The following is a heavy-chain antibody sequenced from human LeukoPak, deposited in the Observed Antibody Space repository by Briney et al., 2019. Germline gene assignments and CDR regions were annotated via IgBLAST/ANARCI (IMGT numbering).Heavy chain of an antibody. CDR2: ISGSGGST. CDR1: GFTFSSYA. Sequence: GGSLRLSCAASGFTFSSYAMSWVRQAPGKGLEWVPAISGSGGSTYYADSVKGRFTISRDNSKNTLYLQMNSLRAEDTAVYYCAGVLTGHYYYYGMDVWGQGTTVTVSS. CDR3: AGVLTGHYYYYGMDV. D-gene: IGHD2-8*01. J-gene: IGHJ6*02. V-gene: IGHV3-23*01.